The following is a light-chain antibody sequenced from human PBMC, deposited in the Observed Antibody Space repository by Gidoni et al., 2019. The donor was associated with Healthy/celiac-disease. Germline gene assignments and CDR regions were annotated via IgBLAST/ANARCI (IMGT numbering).Light chain of an antibody. CDR2: DAS. Sequence: DIVLTQSPATLSLSPGERATLSCRASQSVSSYLAWYQQKPGQAPRLLIYDASNRATGIPARFSGSGSGTDFTLTISSLEPEDFAVYYCQQRSNWARGFGQGTKLEIK. J-gene: IGKJ2*03. CDR1: QSVSSY. V-gene: IGKV3-11*01. CDR3: QQRSNWARG.